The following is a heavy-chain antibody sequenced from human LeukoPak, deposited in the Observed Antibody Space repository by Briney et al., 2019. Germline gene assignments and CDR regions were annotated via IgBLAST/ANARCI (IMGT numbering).Heavy chain of an antibody. D-gene: IGHD6-6*01. J-gene: IGHJ5*02. CDR2: IIPIFGTA. CDR3: ARWTDSSSSSHENWFDP. Sequence: GASVKVSCKASGGTFSSYAISWVRQAPGQGLEWMGGIIPIFGTANYAQEFQGRVTITTDESTSTAYMELSSLRSEDTAVYYCARWTDSSSSSHENWFDPWGQGTLVTVSS. V-gene: IGHV1-69*05. CDR1: GGTFSSYA.